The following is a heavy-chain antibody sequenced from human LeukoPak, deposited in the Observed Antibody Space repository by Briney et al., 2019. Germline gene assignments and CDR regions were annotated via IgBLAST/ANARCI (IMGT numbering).Heavy chain of an antibody. V-gene: IGHV4-59*01. D-gene: IGHD3-10*01. Sequence: PSGTLSLTCTVSGGSISRYHWSWIRQPPEKGLEWIGYIWYSGTTNYNPSLKSRVTMSVDTSKNHFSLRLSSVTAADTAIYYCVRTISDGSGDYWGQGILVTVSA. CDR2: IWYSGTT. CDR3: VRTISDGSGDY. J-gene: IGHJ4*02. CDR1: GGSISRYH.